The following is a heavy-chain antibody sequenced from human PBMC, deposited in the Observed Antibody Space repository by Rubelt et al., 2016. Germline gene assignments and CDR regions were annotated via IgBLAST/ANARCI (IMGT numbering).Heavy chain of an antibody. CDR3: ARDLGWLQATRLYGMDV. J-gene: IGHJ6*02. Sequence: GESGAEVKKPGSSVKVSCKASGYTFTGYYMHWVRQAPGQGLEWMGGIIPIFGTANYAQKFQGRVTITADKSTSTAYMELSSLRSEDTAVYYCARDLGWLQATRLYGMDVWGQGTTVTVSS. CDR1: GYTFTGYY. D-gene: IGHD5-24*01. V-gene: IGHV1-69*06. CDR2: IIPIFGTA.